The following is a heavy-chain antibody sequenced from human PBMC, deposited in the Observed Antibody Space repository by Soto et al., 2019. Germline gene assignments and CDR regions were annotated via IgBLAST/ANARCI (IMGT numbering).Heavy chain of an antibody. J-gene: IGHJ6*03. CDR2: ISAYNGNT. V-gene: IGHV1-18*01. CDR3: ASESTRKTIIAAAGRNYYYYYMDV. D-gene: IGHD6-13*01. CDR1: GYTFTSYG. Sequence: QVQLVQSGAEVKKPGASVKVSCKASGYTFTSYGISWVRQAPGQGLEWMGWISAYNGNTNYAQKLQGRVTMTTDTSTSTAYMELRSLRSDDTAVYYCASESTRKTIIAAAGRNYYYYYMDVWGKGTTVTVSS.